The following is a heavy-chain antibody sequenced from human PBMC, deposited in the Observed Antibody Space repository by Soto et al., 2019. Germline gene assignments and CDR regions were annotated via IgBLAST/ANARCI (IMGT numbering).Heavy chain of an antibody. J-gene: IGHJ6*02. CDR2: INPSGGST. V-gene: IGHV1-46*01. D-gene: IGHD3-3*01. CDR1: GYTLTRHY. CDR3: ARNQAEVLEWLLGPKYYGMDV. Sequence: ASVKVSFKASGYTLTRHYMHWVRQAPGQGHEWSGIINPSGGSTSYAQKFQGRVTMTRDTSTRTVYMELSSLRSEDTAVYYCARNQAEVLEWLLGPKYYGMDVWGLGTTVTVSS.